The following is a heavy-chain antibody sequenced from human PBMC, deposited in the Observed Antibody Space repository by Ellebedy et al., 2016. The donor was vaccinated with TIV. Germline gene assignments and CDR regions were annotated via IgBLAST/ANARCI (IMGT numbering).Heavy chain of an antibody. J-gene: IGHJ5*01. V-gene: IGHV3-7*01. CDR3: ARRGSYGDYAVQVNPWLDS. D-gene: IGHD4-17*01. CDR1: GFSFRNYW. CDR2: IYQDGSES. Sequence: GESLKISCAASGFSFRNYWMTWVRQAPGKGLEWVANIYQDGSESLYLDSVKGRFTVSRDNAKNSLYLQMNSLRAEDTAVYFCARRGSYGDYAVQVNPWLDSWGQGTLVAVSP.